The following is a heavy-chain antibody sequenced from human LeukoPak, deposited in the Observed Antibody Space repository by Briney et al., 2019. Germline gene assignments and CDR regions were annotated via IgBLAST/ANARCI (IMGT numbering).Heavy chain of an antibody. J-gene: IGHJ5*02. Sequence: ASVKVSCKASGYTFSSYDINWVRQAAGQGLEWMGWMIPNSGSTGYAQKFRGRVIMTRDTSITTAFMELSSLTSDDTAIYYCARVKRFPTVWFDPWGQGTLVSVSS. D-gene: IGHD3-10*01. CDR1: GYTFSSYD. CDR3: ARVKRFPTVWFDP. CDR2: MIPNSGST. V-gene: IGHV1-8*01.